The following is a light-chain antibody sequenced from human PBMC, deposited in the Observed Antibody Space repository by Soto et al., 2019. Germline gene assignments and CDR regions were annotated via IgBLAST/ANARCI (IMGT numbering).Light chain of an antibody. CDR2: EVR. CDR1: SSDICSNNY. Sequence: QSALTQPASVSGSPGQSITISCTGTSSDICSNNYVSWFQQRPGKAPTLIIYEVRNRPSGVSTHFSGSKSGNTASLTISGLLPEDEAEYYCSSYTTTTRLFGGGTKLTVL. J-gene: IGLJ3*02. V-gene: IGLV2-14*01. CDR3: SSYTTTTRL.